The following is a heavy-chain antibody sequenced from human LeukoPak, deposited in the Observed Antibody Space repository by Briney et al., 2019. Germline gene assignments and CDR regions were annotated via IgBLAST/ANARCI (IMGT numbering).Heavy chain of an antibody. J-gene: IGHJ4*02. V-gene: IGHV5-51*01. Sequence: GESLKISCKGSGDSFSSYWVDWVRQMPGKGLEWMGIIYPGDSDNRYSPSFEGQVTISADKSISTAYLQWSSLKASDTAMYYCARRMARGVITSPFDYWGQGTLVTVSS. CDR1: GDSFSSYW. CDR2: IYPGDSDN. D-gene: IGHD3-10*01. CDR3: ARRMARGVITSPFDY.